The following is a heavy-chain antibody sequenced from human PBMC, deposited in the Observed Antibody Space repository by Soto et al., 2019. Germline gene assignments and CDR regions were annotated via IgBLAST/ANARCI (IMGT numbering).Heavy chain of an antibody. CDR3: AKDRYYYGSGSYPSSFDP. D-gene: IGHD3-10*01. CDR2: ISDDGSNK. Sequence: PGGSLRLSCAAAGFTFSSYGMHWVRQAPGKGLEWVAVISDDGSNKYYADSVKGRFTISRDNSKNTLYLQMNSLRAEDTAVYYCAKDRYYYGSGSYPSSFDPWGQGT. V-gene: IGHV3-30*18. CDR1: GFTFSSYG. J-gene: IGHJ5*02.